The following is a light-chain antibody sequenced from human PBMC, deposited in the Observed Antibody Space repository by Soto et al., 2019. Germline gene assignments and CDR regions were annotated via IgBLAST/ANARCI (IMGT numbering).Light chain of an antibody. CDR2: GVT. CDR3: SSFTATCFYV. V-gene: IGLV2-14*01. CDR1: GGDIGAYNY. J-gene: IGLJ1*01. Sequence: QSALTQPASVSGSLGQSITLSCTGSGGDIGAYNYVSWYQQHPGKAPKLIVYGVTHRPSGVSSRFSASKSAYTAPLTISALQSEDEADYYCSSFTATCFYVFGPGTKLTVL.